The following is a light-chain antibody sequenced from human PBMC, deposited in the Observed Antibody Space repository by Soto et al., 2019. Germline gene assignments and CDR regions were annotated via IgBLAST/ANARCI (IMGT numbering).Light chain of an antibody. Sequence: QSVLTQSPSASASLGASVKVTCTLSSGHSSYAIAWHQQQPEKGPRYLMKLNSDGSHSKGDGIPDRFSGSSSGAERYLTISSIQSEDEADYYCQTWGTRTVVFGGGTKLTVL. CDR3: QTWGTRTVV. V-gene: IGLV4-69*01. CDR1: SGHSSYA. J-gene: IGLJ2*01. CDR2: LNSDGSH.